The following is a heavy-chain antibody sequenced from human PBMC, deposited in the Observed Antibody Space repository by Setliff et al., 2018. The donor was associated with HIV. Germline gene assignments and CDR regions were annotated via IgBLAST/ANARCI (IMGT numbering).Heavy chain of an antibody. CDR2: IYTSGST. Sequence: NPSETLSLTCTVSGDFFSSGSYYWSWIRQPAGKGLEWIGHIYTSGSTNYNPSLKSRVTISVDTSKNQFSLKLSSVTAADTAVYYCARDTELAYVDYWGQGTLVTVSS. CDR3: ARDTELAYVDY. J-gene: IGHJ4*02. V-gene: IGHV4-61*09. D-gene: IGHD4-4*01. CDR1: GDFFSSGSYY.